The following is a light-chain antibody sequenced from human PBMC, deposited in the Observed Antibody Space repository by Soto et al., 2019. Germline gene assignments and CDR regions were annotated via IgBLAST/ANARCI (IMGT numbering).Light chain of an antibody. CDR2: DTS. CDR3: QQRFSWPPA. V-gene: IGKV3-11*01. Sequence: EIGLTQSPATLSLSPGDRATLSCRASQSASRYLAWYQQKPGQAPRLLIHDTSTSATGVPDSFSGSGSGTEFTLTISSLEPEDSAIYYCQQRFSWPPAFGGGTHVEIK. CDR1: QSASRY. J-gene: IGKJ4*01.